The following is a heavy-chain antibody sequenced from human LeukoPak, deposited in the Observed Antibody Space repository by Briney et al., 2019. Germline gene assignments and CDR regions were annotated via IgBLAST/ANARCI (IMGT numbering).Heavy chain of an antibody. CDR1: GGTFSSYA. Sequence: ASVKVSCKASGGTFSSYAISWVRQAPGQGLEWMGWINPNSGGTNYAQKFQGRVTMTRDTSISTAYMELSRLRSDDTAVYYCARDTRRTSSGAFDIWGQGTMVTVSS. D-gene: IGHD1-14*01. CDR2: INPNSGGT. J-gene: IGHJ3*02. V-gene: IGHV1-2*02. CDR3: ARDTRRTSSGAFDI.